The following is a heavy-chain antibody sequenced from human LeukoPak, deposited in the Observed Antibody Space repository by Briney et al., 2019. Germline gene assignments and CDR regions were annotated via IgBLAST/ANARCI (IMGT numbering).Heavy chain of an antibody. J-gene: IGHJ4*02. CDR1: GYTFTGYY. D-gene: IGHD3-10*01. V-gene: IGHV1-2*02. Sequence: ASVKVSCKASGYTFTGYYMHWVRQAPGQGLEWMGWINPNSGGTSYAQKFQGRVTMPRDTSISTAYMELSRLISDDTAVYYCARGKGMTMVQGVINYWGQGTLVTVSS. CDR2: INPNSGGT. CDR3: ARGKGMTMVQGVINY.